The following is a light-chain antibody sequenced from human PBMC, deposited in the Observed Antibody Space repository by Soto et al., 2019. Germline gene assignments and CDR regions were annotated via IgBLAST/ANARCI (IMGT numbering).Light chain of an antibody. V-gene: IGKV1-39*01. CDR3: QQRYSTTYT. CDR2: AAS. CDR1: QSISSY. Sequence: DIQMTESASSMSASVGDTVTITCRASQSISSYLNWYQQKQGKAPKLLIYAASSLQSGVPSRFSGSVSGTDGTLTISSLQQEDGSTYYGQQRYSTTYTFGQGTRLEIK. J-gene: IGKJ5*01.